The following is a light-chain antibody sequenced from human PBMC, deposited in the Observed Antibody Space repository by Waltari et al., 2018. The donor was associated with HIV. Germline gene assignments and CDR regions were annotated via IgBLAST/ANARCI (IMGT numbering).Light chain of an antibody. CDR1: SSYVDTF. J-gene: IGLJ1*01. Sequence: QSALTQPHSVSGSPGQSLTLSCTGTSSYVDTFVSWYQQHPGKAPQVIIYNVNNRPSGVPDRFSGSKSGNTAFLTISGLQADDEAEYHCCSHAGNFIFAFGTGTKVTVL. CDR2: NVN. V-gene: IGLV2-11*01. CDR3: CSHAGNFIFA.